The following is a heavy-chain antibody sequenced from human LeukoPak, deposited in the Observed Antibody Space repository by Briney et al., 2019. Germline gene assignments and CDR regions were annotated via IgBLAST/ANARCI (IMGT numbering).Heavy chain of an antibody. CDR1: GVTFSSYS. Sequence: GGSLRLSCAASGVTFSSYSKNWVRHAPGKGLEWVSSVSSTSSYIYYADSVKDGLTISRDNANNSLYLQMNSLRAEDTAVYYCARDPGGATNYYFDYWGQGTLVTVSS. J-gene: IGHJ4*02. CDR2: VSSTSSYI. CDR3: ARDPGGATNYYFDY. V-gene: IGHV3-21*01. D-gene: IGHD1-26*01.